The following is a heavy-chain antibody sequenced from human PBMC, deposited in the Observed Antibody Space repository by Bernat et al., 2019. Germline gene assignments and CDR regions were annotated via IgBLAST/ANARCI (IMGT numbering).Heavy chain of an antibody. Sequence: VQVVESGGGLVQPGGSLRLSCAASGFTFSSYGMHWVRQAPGKGLEWVAVISYDGSNKYYADSVKGRFTISRDNSKNTLYLQMNSLRAEDTAVYYCAKDPRGYSSGWYGEFDYWGQGTLVTVSS. V-gene: IGHV3-30*18. CDR2: ISYDGSNK. J-gene: IGHJ4*02. D-gene: IGHD6-19*01. CDR1: GFTFSSYG. CDR3: AKDPRGYSSGWYGEFDY.